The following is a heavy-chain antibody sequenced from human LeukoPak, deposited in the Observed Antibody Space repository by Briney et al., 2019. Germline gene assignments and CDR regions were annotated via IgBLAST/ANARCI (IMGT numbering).Heavy chain of an antibody. V-gene: IGHV3-23*01. D-gene: IGHD6-13*01. CDR2: ISGSGVTT. CDR3: ARDWISWASRSWPGLFDY. CDR1: GFTFSKYA. Sequence: GGSLRLSCAASGFTFSKYAMSWVRQAPGKGLEWVSGISGSGVTTYYADPAKGRFTISRDNAKNSLYLQMNSLRAEDTAVYYCARDWISWASRSWPGLFDYWGQGTLVTVSS. J-gene: IGHJ4*02.